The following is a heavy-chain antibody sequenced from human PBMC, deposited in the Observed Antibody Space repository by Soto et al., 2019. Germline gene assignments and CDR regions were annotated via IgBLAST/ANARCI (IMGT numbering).Heavy chain of an antibody. D-gene: IGHD6-13*01. CDR3: ARGSRSSSFYFAY. Sequence: QVQLQESGPGLVKPSQTLSLTCTVSGGSISSGSYYWSWIRQHPGKGLEWIGYIYYSGSTYYNPSLKSRVTISVDTSKNQVSLKLSSVTAADTAVYYCARGSRSSSFYFAYWGQGTLVTVS. CDR2: IYYSGST. V-gene: IGHV4-31*03. J-gene: IGHJ4*02. CDR1: GGSISSGSYY.